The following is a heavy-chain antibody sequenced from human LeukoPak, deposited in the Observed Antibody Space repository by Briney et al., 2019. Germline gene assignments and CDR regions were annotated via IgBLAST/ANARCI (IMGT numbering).Heavy chain of an antibody. V-gene: IGHV1-69*10. J-gene: IGHJ4*02. CDR1: GGTFSSYA. CDR2: VIPMFDVR. Sequence: SVKVSCKASGGTFSSYALSWMRQAPGQGLEWMGRVIPMFDVRDYAEKFQGRITLTADTSTGTAYMELSSLTSDDTAVYYCARGDLDYWGQGTLVTVSS. CDR3: ARGDLDY.